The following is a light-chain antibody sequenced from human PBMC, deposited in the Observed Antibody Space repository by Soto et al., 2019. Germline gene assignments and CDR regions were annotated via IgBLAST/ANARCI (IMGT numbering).Light chain of an antibody. J-gene: IGKJ1*01. V-gene: IGKV1-5*03. CDR2: TAS. Sequence: DIQMTQPPSTLSASIRDRITISCRASQNIDTWLAWYQQRPGEAPKLLIYTASNLENGVPSRFSGSGSGTAFTLTISSLQPEDFAPYYCQQYSDSSRSFGQGTQVE. CDR3: QQYSDSSRS. CDR1: QNIDTW.